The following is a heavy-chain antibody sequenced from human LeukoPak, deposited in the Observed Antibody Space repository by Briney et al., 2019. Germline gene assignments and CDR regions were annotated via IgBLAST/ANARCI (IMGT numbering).Heavy chain of an antibody. CDR2: ISSSGCTI. D-gene: IGHD5-24*01. V-gene: IGHV3-48*03. J-gene: IGHJ4*02. CDR3: ARARGTGPYFDY. Sequence: GGSLRLSCTASGFTFSSYEMNWVRQAPGKGLEWVSYISSSGCTIYYADSVKGRFTISRDNAKNSLYLQMNSLRAEDTAVYYCARARGTGPYFDYWGQGTLVTVSS. CDR1: GFTFSSYE.